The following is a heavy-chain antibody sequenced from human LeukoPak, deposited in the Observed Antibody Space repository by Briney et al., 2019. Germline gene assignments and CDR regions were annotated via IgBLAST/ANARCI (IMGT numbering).Heavy chain of an antibody. Sequence: PSETLSLTCTVSGGSISSSSYYWGWIRQPPGKGLEWIGSIYYSGSTYYNPSLKSRVTISVDTSKNQFSLKLCSVTAADTAVYYCARAYSGYAPFDYWGQGTLVTVSS. CDR2: IYYSGST. D-gene: IGHD5-12*01. CDR3: ARAYSGYAPFDY. CDR1: GGSISSSSYY. J-gene: IGHJ4*02. V-gene: IGHV4-39*07.